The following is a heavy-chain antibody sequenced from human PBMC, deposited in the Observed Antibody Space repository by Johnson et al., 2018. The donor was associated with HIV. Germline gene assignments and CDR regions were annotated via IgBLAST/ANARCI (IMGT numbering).Heavy chain of an antibody. Sequence: VQLVESGGGVVQPGRSLRLSCAASGFTFSSYAMHLVRQAPGTGLEWVAVISYDGSNKYYADSVKGRFTISSDNSKNTLYLQMNSLRAEDTAVYYCAPLGDAFDIWGQGTMVTVSS. D-gene: IGHD7-27*01. CDR2: ISYDGSNK. J-gene: IGHJ3*02. CDR1: GFTFSSYA. V-gene: IGHV3-30*04. CDR3: APLGDAFDI.